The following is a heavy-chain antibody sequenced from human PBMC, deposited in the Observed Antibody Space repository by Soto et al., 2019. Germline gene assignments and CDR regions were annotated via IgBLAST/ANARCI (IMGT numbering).Heavy chain of an antibody. CDR3: VRDQDSRGYSVFNL. CDR1: GFSFSGYA. CDR2: ISYDGSNK. J-gene: IGHJ5*02. V-gene: IGHV3-30*04. D-gene: IGHD3-22*01. Sequence: PGGSLRLSCAASGFSFSGYAMHWVRQAPGKGLEWVAVISYDGSNKYYADSVKGRFTISRDNSMHTLHLQMNSLRAEDTAVYFCVRDQDSRGYSVFNLWGQGAQVTVSS.